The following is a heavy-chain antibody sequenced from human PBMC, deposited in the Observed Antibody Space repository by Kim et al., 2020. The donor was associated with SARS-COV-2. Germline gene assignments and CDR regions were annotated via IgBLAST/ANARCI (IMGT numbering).Heavy chain of an antibody. D-gene: IGHD2-15*01. CDR2: ISSSSSYI. CDR3: ARDCSGGSCSRYYGMDV. V-gene: IGHV3-21*01. CDR1: GFTFRSYS. Sequence: GGSLRLSCAASGFTFRSYSMNWVRQAPGKGLEWVSSISSSSSYIYYADSVKGRFTISRDNAKNSLYLQMNSLRAEDTAVYFCARDCSGGSCSRYYGMDVWGQGTTVTVSS. J-gene: IGHJ6*02.